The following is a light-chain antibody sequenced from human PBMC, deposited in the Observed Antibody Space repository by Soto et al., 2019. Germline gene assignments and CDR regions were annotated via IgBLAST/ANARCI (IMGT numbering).Light chain of an antibody. CDR3: HHYNSWPYT. CDR2: GAS. CDR1: QSVSSN. Sequence: EIVLTQSPGTLSLSPGERATLSYRASQSVSSNLAWYQQKPGQAPRLLIYGASTRATGFPARFSGSGSGTEFTLTISSLQSEDFAVYYCHHYNSWPYTFGQGTKVDIK. J-gene: IGKJ2*01. V-gene: IGKV3-15*01.